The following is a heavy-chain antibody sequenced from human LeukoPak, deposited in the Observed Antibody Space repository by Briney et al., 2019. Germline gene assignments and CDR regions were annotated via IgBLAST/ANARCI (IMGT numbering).Heavy chain of an antibody. J-gene: IGHJ4*02. CDR3: ASSVLRYFDWLFDYFDY. D-gene: IGHD3-9*01. V-gene: IGHV3-23*01. Sequence: GGSLRLSCAASGFTFSSYAMSWVRQAPGKGLEWVSAISGSGGSTYYAGSVKGRFTISRDNSKNTLYLQMNSLRAEDTAVYYCASSVLRYFDWLFDYFDYWGQGTLVTVSS. CDR1: GFTFSSYA. CDR2: ISGSGGST.